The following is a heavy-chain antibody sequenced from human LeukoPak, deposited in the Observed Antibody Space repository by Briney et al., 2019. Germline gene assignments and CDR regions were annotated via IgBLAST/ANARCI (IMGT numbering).Heavy chain of an antibody. V-gene: IGHV4-34*01. CDR1: GGSFSGYY. J-gene: IGHJ3*02. Sequence: SETLSLTCAVYGGSFSGYYWSWIRQPPGKGLEWIGEINHSGSTNYNPSLKSRVTISVDTSKNQFSLKLSSVTAADTAVYYCARRTYDLWSGDYTGAFDIWGQGTMVTVSS. CDR2: INHSGST. CDR3: ARRTYDLWSGDYTGAFDI. D-gene: IGHD3-3*01.